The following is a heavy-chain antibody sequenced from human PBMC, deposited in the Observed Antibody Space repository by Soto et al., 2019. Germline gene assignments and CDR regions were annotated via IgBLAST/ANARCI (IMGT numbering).Heavy chain of an antibody. CDR3: ARYLGDSNGWYGTGVYYGMDV. CDR2: INPNNGDT. D-gene: IGHD6-13*01. V-gene: IGHV1-2*04. CDR1: GYTFTGYH. Sequence: ASVKVSCKASGYTFTGYHTHWARQAPGQRLEWMGWINPNNGDTKYAQKFQGWVTITTDTSISTAYMELSRLRSDDTAVYYCARYLGDSNGWYGTGVYYGMDVWGQGTTVTVSS. J-gene: IGHJ6*02.